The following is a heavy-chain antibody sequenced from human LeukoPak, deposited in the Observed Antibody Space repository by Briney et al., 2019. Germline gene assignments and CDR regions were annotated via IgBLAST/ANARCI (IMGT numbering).Heavy chain of an antibody. Sequence: PSETLSLTCTVSGGSIRSSSYNWGWIRQPPGKGLEWIGEINHSGSTNYNPSLKSRVTISVDTSKNQFSLKLSSVTAADTAVYYCARGRIQYYFDYWGQGTLVTVSS. CDR3: ARGRIQYYFDY. CDR2: INHSGST. CDR1: GGSIRSSSYN. J-gene: IGHJ4*02. V-gene: IGHV4-39*07. D-gene: IGHD5-18*01.